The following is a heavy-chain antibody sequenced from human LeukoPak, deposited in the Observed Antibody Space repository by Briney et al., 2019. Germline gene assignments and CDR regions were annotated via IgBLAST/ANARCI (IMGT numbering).Heavy chain of an antibody. D-gene: IGHD6-19*01. Sequence: GGSLRLSCAASGFTFSSYWMSWVRQAPGKGLEWVANIKQDGSEKHYVDSVKARFTISRDNAKNSLYLEMNSLRDDDTAVYYCARDRSLSVAGTFDFWGQGSLVTVSS. CDR1: GFTFSSYW. J-gene: IGHJ4*02. V-gene: IGHV3-7*01. CDR3: ARDRSLSVAGTFDF. CDR2: IKQDGSEK.